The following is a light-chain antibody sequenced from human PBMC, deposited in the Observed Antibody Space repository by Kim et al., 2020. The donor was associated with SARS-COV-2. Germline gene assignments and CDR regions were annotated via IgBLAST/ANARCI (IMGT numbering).Light chain of an antibody. V-gene: IGLV3-19*01. Sequence: SSELTQDPAVFVALGQTVRITCQGDSLRNYYASWYQQKPGQAPVLVIYGRNNRPSGIPDRFSGSTSGNTASLTITGAQAEDEADYYCNSRDSSGNVVFGGGTQLTVL. CDR2: GRN. CDR1: SLRNYY. J-gene: IGLJ2*01. CDR3: NSRDSSGNVV.